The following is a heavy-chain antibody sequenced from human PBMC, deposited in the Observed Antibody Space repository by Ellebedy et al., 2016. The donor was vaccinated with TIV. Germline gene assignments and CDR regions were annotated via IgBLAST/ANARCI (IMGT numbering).Heavy chain of an antibody. CDR2: ISYHGSDK. CDR1: GFNFNSYA. J-gene: IGHJ5*01. CDR3: ARDPDAFGDQYFDL. Sequence: GESLKISCAASGFNFNSYALHWVRQAPGKGLELVSLISYHGSDKYYADSVKGRFTISRDNSKNTLDLQMNNLRTEDTAVYYCARDPDAFGDQYFDLWGQGTLVIVSS. V-gene: IGHV3-30*04. D-gene: IGHD3-10*01.